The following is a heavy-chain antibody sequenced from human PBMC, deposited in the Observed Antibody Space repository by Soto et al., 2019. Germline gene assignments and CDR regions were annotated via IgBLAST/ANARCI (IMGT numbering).Heavy chain of an antibody. V-gene: IGHV3-30*18. CDR2: ISYDGSNK. J-gene: IGHJ6*02. Sequence: QVQLVESGGGVVQPGRSLRLSCAASGFTFSSYGMHWVRQAPGKGLEWVAVISYDGSNKYYADSVKGRFTISRDNSKNTLYLQMNSLRAEDTAVYYCAKVVSSTSAPGGYYGMDVWGQGTTVTVSS. D-gene: IGHD2-2*01. CDR1: GFTFSSYG. CDR3: AKVVSSTSAPGGYYGMDV.